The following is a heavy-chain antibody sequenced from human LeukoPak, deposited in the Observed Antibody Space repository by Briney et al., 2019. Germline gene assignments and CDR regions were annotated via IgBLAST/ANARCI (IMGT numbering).Heavy chain of an antibody. Sequence: GASVKVSCKASGYTFTSYGISWVRQAPGQGLEWMGWISVYNGNTNYVQKLQGRVTMTTDTSTSTAYMELRSLRSDDTAVYYCARDTMVRGVPDAFDIWGQGTMVTVSS. CDR1: GYTFTSYG. CDR2: ISVYNGNT. D-gene: IGHD3-10*01. V-gene: IGHV1-18*01. J-gene: IGHJ3*02. CDR3: ARDTMVRGVPDAFDI.